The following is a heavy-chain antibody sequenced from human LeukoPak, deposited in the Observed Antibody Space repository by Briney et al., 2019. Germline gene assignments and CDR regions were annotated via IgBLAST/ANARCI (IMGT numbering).Heavy chain of an antibody. J-gene: IGHJ4*02. Sequence: SETLSLTCTVSGGSISSSSYYWGWIRQPPGKGLEWIGSIYYSGSTYYNPSLKSRVTISVDTSKNQFSLKLSSVTAADTAVYYCARGTRYYGSGERGDYWGQGTLVTVSS. D-gene: IGHD3-10*01. V-gene: IGHV4-39*01. CDR2: IYYSGST. CDR3: ARGTRYYGSGERGDY. CDR1: GGSISSSSYY.